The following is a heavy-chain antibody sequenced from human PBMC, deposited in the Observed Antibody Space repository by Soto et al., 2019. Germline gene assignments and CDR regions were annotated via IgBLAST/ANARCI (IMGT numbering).Heavy chain of an antibody. D-gene: IGHD5-12*01. CDR3: ARDLGGYDLYGPDS. V-gene: IGHV1-2*02. CDR2: INLNSGDT. Sequence: RASVKVSCKASGHTFTDSSMHWVRQAPGQGLEWMGWINLNSGDTNYAQKFQGRVTMTWDMSINTAYMELSGLKSDDTAMFFCARDLGGYDLYGPDSWGQGTLVTVSS. CDR1: GHTFTDSS. J-gene: IGHJ4*02.